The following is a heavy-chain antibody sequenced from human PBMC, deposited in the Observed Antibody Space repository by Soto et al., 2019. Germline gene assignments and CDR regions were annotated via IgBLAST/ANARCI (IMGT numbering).Heavy chain of an antibody. CDR2: ISSDGNNK. D-gene: IGHD6-13*01. V-gene: IGHV3-30*03. Sequence: LRLSCAASGFTFSSYVMHWVRQAPGKGLEWVAVISSDGNNKYHIDSVKGRFTISRDNAKNALYLQMHSLRAEDTAVYYCARVFFSYSTSWDFDYWGQGTLVTVSS. CDR3: ARVFFSYSTSWDFDY. CDR1: GFTFSSYV. J-gene: IGHJ4*02.